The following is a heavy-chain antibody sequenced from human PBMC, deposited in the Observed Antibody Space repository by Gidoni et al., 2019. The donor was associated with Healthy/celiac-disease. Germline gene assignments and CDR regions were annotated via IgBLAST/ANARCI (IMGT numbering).Heavy chain of an antibody. CDR1: GFSLSTSGMC. Sequence: QVTLRESGPALVKPTQTLTLTCTFSGFSLSTSGMCVSWIRQPPGKALEWLALIDWDDDKYYSTSLKTRLTISKDTSKNQVVLTMTNMDPVDTATYYCARIARHGPYYDILTGYFDYWGQGTLVTVSS. CDR2: IDWDDDK. D-gene: IGHD3-9*01. CDR3: ARIARHGPYYDILTGYFDY. J-gene: IGHJ4*02. V-gene: IGHV2-70*01.